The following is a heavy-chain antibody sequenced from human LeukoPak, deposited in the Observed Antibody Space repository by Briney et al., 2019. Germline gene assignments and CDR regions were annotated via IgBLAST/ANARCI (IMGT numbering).Heavy chain of an antibody. CDR3: ARGRQQLVFDY. Sequence: GGSLRLSCAASGFTFSSYGMHWVRHAPGKGLGWESVISYDESNKYYADSVKGRFTITRDNSKNTLYLQMNSLRAEDTAVYYCARGRQQLVFDYWGQGTLVTVSS. CDR1: GFTFSSYG. V-gene: IGHV3-30*03. J-gene: IGHJ4*02. D-gene: IGHD6-13*01. CDR2: ISYDESNK.